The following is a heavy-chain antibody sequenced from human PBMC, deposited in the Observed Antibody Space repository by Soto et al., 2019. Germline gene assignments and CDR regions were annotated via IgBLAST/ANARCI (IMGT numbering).Heavy chain of an antibody. J-gene: IGHJ1*01. CDR2: ISNTGST. V-gene: IGHV3-53*01. Sequence: GGSLGLCCVAYGFTVSNNYMSWVRQAPGRGLEWVSAISNTGSTYYAGSVKGRSTISRDSSTNTLYLEVNGLRADETAVYYCAKVNVVVVAVTFEYAYYSHSWGPAPLVTVST. CDR3: AKVNVVVVAVTFEYAYYSHS. D-gene: IGHD2-15*01. CDR1: GFTVSNNY.